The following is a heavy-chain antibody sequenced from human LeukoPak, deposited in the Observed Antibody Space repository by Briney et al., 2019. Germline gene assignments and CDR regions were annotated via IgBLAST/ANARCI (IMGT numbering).Heavy chain of an antibody. D-gene: IGHD3-22*01. CDR1: GYTFTGYY. Sequence: GASVKVSCKASGYTFTGYYMHWVRQAPGQGLERMGWINPNSGGTNYAQKFQGRVTMTRDTSISTAYMELSRLRSDDTAVYYCARVYYDSSGYLIDYWGQGTLVTVSS. V-gene: IGHV1-2*02. CDR2: INPNSGGT. CDR3: ARVYYDSSGYLIDY. J-gene: IGHJ4*02.